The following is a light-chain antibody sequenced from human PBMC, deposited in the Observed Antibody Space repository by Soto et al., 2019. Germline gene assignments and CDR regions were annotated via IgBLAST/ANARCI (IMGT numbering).Light chain of an antibody. J-gene: IGKJ4*01. CDR3: QQYADWPLT. Sequence: IFMTHSPATVSVSPGESASLSCRASRTIGTNLGWYQQKPGQAPRLLISKTSTRATGVPARFSGSGSGTEFTLTITSLQSEDIAVYYCQQYADWPLTFGGGTKVDIK. CDR1: RTIGTN. V-gene: IGKV3-15*01. CDR2: KTS.